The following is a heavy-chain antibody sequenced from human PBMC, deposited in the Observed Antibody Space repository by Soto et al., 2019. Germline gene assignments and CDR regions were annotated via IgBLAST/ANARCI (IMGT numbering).Heavy chain of an antibody. D-gene: IGHD1-20*01. CDR2: ISSSSSTI. CDR1: GFTFSSYS. CDR3: ARDLRVTGTKGGGTFDY. V-gene: IGHV3-48*01. Sequence: EVQLVESGGGLVQPGGSLRLSCAASGFTFSSYSMNWVRQAPGKGLEWASYISSSSSTIYYADSVKGRFTISRDNAKNSLYLQMNSLRAEDTAVYYCARDLRVTGTKGGGTFDYWGQGTLVTVSS. J-gene: IGHJ4*02.